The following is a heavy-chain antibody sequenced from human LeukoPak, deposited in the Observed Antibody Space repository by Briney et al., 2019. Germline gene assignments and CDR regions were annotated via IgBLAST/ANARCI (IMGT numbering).Heavy chain of an antibody. J-gene: IGHJ4*02. V-gene: IGHV4-34*01. Sequence: PSETLSLTCAVYGGPLSGNYWTWIRQPPGKGLEWIGEINHSGYTSYNPSLKSRVTISLDRSKIQFSLKQSSVTAADTAVYFCARGGNFSNLWGQGTLVTVSS. CDR2: INHSGYT. CDR3: ARGGNFSNL. CDR1: GGPLSGNY. D-gene: IGHD4-11*01.